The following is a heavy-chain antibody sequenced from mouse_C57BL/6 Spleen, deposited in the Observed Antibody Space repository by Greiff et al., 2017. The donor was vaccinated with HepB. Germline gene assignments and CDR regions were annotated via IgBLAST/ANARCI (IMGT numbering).Heavy chain of an antibody. Sequence: VQLQQSGAELVRPGPSVKMSCKASGYTFTNYWIGWAKQRPGHGLEWIGDIYPGGGYTNYNEKFKGKATLTADKSSSTAYMQFSSLTSEDSAIYYCARKGDYDGYSFAYWGQGTLVTVSA. J-gene: IGHJ3*01. CDR3: ARKGDYDGYSFAY. CDR2: IYPGGGYT. D-gene: IGHD2-3*01. V-gene: IGHV1-63*01. CDR1: GYTFTNYW.